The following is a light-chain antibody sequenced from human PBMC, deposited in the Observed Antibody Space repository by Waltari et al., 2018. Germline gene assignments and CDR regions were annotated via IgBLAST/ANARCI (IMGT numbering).Light chain of an antibody. CDR2: ETS. J-gene: IGKJ2*01. CDR1: QDIKKF. V-gene: IGKV1-33*01. CDR3: QQYDRPPYT. Sequence: DIQMTQSPTSLSASVGDRITITCQASQDIKKFLMWFKQRPGKAPKLLIYETSKLETGVPSRCSGGAAAAISSLTISILQPDDAANYCCQQYDRPPYTFGQGTKLEIK.